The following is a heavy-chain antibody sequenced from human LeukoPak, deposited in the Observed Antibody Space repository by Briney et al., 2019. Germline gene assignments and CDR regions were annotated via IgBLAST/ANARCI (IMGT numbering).Heavy chain of an antibody. J-gene: IGHJ4*02. V-gene: IGHV1-69*05. D-gene: IGHD6-13*01. CDR3: ARGAAAGIRGISSVNFDY. CDR1: GGTFSSYA. Sequence: SVKVSCXASGGTFSSYAISWVRQAPGQGLEWMGGIIPIFGTANYAQKFQGRVTITTDESTSTAYMELSSLRSEDTAVYYCARGAAAGIRGISSVNFDYWGQGTLVTVSS. CDR2: IIPIFGTA.